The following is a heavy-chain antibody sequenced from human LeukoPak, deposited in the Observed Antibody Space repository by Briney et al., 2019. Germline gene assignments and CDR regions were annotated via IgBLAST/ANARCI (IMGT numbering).Heavy chain of an antibody. J-gene: IGHJ4*02. V-gene: IGHV4-59*01. Sequence: PSETLSLTCTVSGGSISSYYWSWIRQPPGKGLEWIGYIYYSGSTNYNPSLKSRVTISVDTSKNQFSLKLNSVTAADTAVYYCARGGGIWQQLTYFDYWGQGTLVTVSS. D-gene: IGHD6-13*01. CDR1: GGSISSYY. CDR2: IYYSGST. CDR3: ARGGGIWQQLTYFDY.